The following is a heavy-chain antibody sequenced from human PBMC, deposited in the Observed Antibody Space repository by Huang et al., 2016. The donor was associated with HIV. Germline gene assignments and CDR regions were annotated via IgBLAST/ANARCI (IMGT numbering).Heavy chain of an antibody. CDR3: AHPRFSGNYDP. D-gene: IGHD1-26*01. J-gene: IGHJ5*02. CDR1: GGSISSTNYY. Sequence: QLQLQESGPGLVKPSETLFLTCTVSGGSISSTNYYWGWIRQPPWKGLEWIGRIYYSGSAHYEPSLKSRLTLSADKSNNQLSLKLTSVTAGDTAVYYCAHPRFSGNYDPWGQGTLVIVTS. V-gene: IGHV4-39*01. CDR2: IYYSGSA.